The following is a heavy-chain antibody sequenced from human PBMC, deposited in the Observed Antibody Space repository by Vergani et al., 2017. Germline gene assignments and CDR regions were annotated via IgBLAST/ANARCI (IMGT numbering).Heavy chain of an antibody. CDR2: ISFDGSIT. J-gene: IGHJ3*02. CDR1: GFTFTNYD. CDR3: GRDAFKGKPDVVDI. Sequence: QVQLVESGGGVVQPGRSLRVSCAGSGFTFTNYDMHWVRQAPGKGLEWVAVISFDGSITHYGDSVKGRVTITRDNSKNTLYLQMTSLRGDDTAIYYCGRDAFKGKPDVVDIWGQGTMVTVSS. V-gene: IGHV3-30*19.